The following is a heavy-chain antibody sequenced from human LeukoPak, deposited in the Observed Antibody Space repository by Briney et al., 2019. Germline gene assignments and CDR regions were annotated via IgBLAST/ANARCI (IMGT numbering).Heavy chain of an antibody. J-gene: IGHJ4*02. CDR2: ISGSGGST. CDR3: ARQLVPLDY. CDR1: GFTFSSYA. D-gene: IGHD6-13*01. Sequence: PGESLRLSCAASGFTFSSYAMSWVRQAPGKGLEWVSAISGSGGSTYYADSVKGRFTISRDNSKNTLYLQLNSLRAEDTAVYYCARQLVPLDYWGQGTLVTVSS. V-gene: IGHV3-23*01.